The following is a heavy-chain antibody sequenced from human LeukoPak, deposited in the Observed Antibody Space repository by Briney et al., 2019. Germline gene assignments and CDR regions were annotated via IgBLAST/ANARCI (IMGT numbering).Heavy chain of an antibody. CDR1: GFTFSSYW. V-gene: IGHV3-74*01. J-gene: IGHJ4*02. CDR3: ARGTMPDY. D-gene: IGHD2-2*01. Sequence: GGSLRLSCAASGFTFSSYWMNWGRQAPGKGLVWVSRINTDGSSTNYADSVQGRFTISRDNAKNTLYLQMNSLRADDTAVYFCARGTMPDYWGQGTLVTVSS. CDR2: INTDGSST.